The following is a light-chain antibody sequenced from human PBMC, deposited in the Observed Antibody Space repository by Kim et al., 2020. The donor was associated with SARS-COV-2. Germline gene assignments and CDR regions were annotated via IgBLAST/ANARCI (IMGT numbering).Light chain of an antibody. CDR1: KLGDKY. CDR2: QDS. J-gene: IGLJ1*01. CDR3: QAWDSSTEV. V-gene: IGLV3-1*01. Sequence: SYELTQPPSVSVSPGQTASITCSGVKLGDKYACWYQQKPGQSPVLVIYQDSKRPSGIPERSSGSNSGNTATQTISGTQAMDEADYYCQAWDSSTEVFGTG.